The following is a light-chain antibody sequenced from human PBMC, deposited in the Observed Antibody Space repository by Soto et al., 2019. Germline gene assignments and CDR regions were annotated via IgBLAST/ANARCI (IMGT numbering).Light chain of an antibody. Sequence: EIVLTQSPATLSLSPGERATLSCRASQSVSSYLAWYQQKPGQAPRLLIYDASNTATGIPARFSGSGSGTDFNLTISSLEPEDFAVYYCQQRGNWPYTFGQGTKLEIK. CDR1: QSVSSY. CDR3: QQRGNWPYT. V-gene: IGKV3-11*01. J-gene: IGKJ2*01. CDR2: DAS.